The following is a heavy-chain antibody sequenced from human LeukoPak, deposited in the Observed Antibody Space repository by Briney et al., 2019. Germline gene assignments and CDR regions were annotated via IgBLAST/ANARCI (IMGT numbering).Heavy chain of an antibody. D-gene: IGHD2-21*01. CDR1: GGSISSYY. CDR3: ARERCGDTTCYFDY. Sequence: PSETLSLTCTVSGGSISSYYWSWIRQPPGKGLEWIGYVYYTGSTNYNPSLKSRVTISVDTSKNQFSLELSSVTAADTAVYYCARERCGDTTCYFDYWGQGTLVTVSS. V-gene: IGHV4-59*12. J-gene: IGHJ4*02. CDR2: VYYTGST.